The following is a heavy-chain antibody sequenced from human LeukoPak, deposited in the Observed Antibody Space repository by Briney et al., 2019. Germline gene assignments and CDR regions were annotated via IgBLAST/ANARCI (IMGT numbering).Heavy chain of an antibody. V-gene: IGHV3-9*01. CDR3: AKEKAACSGGSCYPNWFDP. Sequence: GRSLRLSCAASGFTFDDYAMHWVRQAPGKGLEWVSGISWNSGSIGYADSVKGRFTISRDNAKNSLYLQMNSLRAEDTALYYCAKEKAACSGGSCYPNWFDPWGQGTLVTVSS. D-gene: IGHD2-15*01. CDR2: ISWNSGSI. CDR1: GFTFDDYA. J-gene: IGHJ5*02.